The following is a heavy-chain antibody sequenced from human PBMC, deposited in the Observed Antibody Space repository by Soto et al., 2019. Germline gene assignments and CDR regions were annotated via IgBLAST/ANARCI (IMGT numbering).Heavy chain of an antibody. J-gene: IGHJ6*02. CDR2: IYDSGNT. Sequence: SETLSLTCAVSGDSITTYKWWTWVRQTPTKGLEWIGEIYDSGNTRYNPSLKSRVTISKDTSKNQLSLKLNSVTVADTAVYYCATCQLGEYYYAMDIWGQGTTVTVS. CDR3: ATCQLGEYYYAMDI. D-gene: IGHD7-27*01. CDR1: GDSITTYKW. V-gene: IGHV4-4*02.